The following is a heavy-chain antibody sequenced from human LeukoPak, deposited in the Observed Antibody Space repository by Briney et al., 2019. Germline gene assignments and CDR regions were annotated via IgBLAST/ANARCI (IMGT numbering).Heavy chain of an antibody. J-gene: IGHJ4*02. V-gene: IGHV4-34*01. CDR1: GGSFSGYY. CDR3: ARLGSGWYPFPLYFDY. CDR2: INHSGST. D-gene: IGHD6-19*01. Sequence: NTSETLSLTCAVYGGSFSGYYWSWIRQPPGKGLEWIGEINHSGSTYYNPSLKSRVTISVDTSKNQFSLKLSSVTAADTAVYYCARLGSGWYPFPLYFDYWGQGTLVTVSS.